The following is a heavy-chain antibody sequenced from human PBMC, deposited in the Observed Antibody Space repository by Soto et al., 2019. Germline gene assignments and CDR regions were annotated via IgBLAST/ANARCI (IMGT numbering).Heavy chain of an antibody. J-gene: IGHJ5*02. V-gene: IGHV1-18*01. CDR3: ARDPRYCSGDRCYNWFDP. D-gene: IGHD2-15*01. CDR1: DYTFTNYG. Sequence: GASVKVSCKASDYTFTNYGINWVRQAPGQGLEWMGWINPDNGETKFSQKVQGRVTMTTDTSTGTAYMEVRSLTSDDTAVYYCARDPRYCSGDRCYNWFDPWGQGTLVTVSS. CDR2: INPDNGET.